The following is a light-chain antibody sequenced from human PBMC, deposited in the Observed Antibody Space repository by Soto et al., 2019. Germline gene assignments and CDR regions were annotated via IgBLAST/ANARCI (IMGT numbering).Light chain of an antibody. CDR1: SSDVGTYNY. CDR3: SSYTVSAAPSV. V-gene: IGLV2-14*01. Sequence: QSALTQPASVSGSPGQSITISCTGTSSDVGTYNYVSWYQHHPGKAPKLIIYEVSNRPSGVSNRFSGSKSGSTASLTISGLQAEDEADYYCSSYTVSAAPSVFGTGTKVTVL. J-gene: IGLJ1*01. CDR2: EVS.